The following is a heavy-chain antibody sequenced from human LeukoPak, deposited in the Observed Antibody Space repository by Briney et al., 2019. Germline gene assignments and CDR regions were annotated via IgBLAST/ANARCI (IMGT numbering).Heavy chain of an antibody. CDR1: GGSISGYY. J-gene: IGHJ4*02. CDR3: TRASGSYRTLDY. D-gene: IGHD1-26*01. V-gene: IGHV4-4*07. CDR2: IYTSGST. Sequence: SETLSLTCTVSGGSISGYYWSWIRQPAGKGLEWIGHIYTSGSTNYNPSLKSRLTMSVDTSKNQFSLKPSSVTAADTAVYYCTRASGSYRTLDYWGQGTLVTVSS.